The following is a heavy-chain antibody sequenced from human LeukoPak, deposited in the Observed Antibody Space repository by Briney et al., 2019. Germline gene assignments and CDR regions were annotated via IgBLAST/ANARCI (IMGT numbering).Heavy chain of an antibody. V-gene: IGHV3-7*01. CDR1: GFIFTDYF. CDR3: ATDRGWRTSGYYLYYFEY. J-gene: IGHJ4*02. D-gene: IGHD3-3*01. Sequence: GGFLRLSCAASGFIFTDYFMSWVRQAPGKGPEWVASIKHDGSEKYYVDSVRGRFTISRDNTMNSLYLQMSSLRAEDTAVYYCATDRGWRTSGYYLYYFEYWGQGTLVTFSS. CDR2: IKHDGSEK.